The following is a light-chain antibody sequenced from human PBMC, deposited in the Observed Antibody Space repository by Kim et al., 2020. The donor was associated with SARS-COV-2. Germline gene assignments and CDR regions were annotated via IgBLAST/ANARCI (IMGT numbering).Light chain of an antibody. V-gene: IGKV2-28*01. J-gene: IGKJ2*01. CDR1: QSLLHSNGYNY. CDR3: LQGTFWPT. CDR2: LGS. Sequence: DIVMTQSPLSLPVTPGEPASISCRSSQSLLHSNGYNYLDWYLQKPGQSPQLLIYLGSNRASGVPDRFSGSGSGTDFTLKISRVEAEDVGLYYCLQGTFWPTFGQGTKLEIK.